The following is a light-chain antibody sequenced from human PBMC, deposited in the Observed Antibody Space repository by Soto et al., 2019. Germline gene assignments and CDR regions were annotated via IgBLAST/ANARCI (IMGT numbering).Light chain of an antibody. CDR2: GAS. CDR3: HQYGSSPRT. Sequence: EIALTQSPGTLSLSPGDRATLSCRASQSVSSNFLAWYQQKPGQAPRLLIYGASIRATGIPDRFSGSGSGTDFTLTIRRLEPEDFAMYFCHQYGSSPRTFGQGTKVEIK. V-gene: IGKV3-20*01. CDR1: QSVSSNF. J-gene: IGKJ1*01.